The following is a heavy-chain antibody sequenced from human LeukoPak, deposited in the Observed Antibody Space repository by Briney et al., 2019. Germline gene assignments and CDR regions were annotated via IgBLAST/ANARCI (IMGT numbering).Heavy chain of an antibody. Sequence: GGSLRLSCAASGFTVSSNYMSWVRQAPGKGLEWVSVIYSGGSTYYADSVKGRFTISRDNSKNTLYLQMNSLRAEDTAVYYCARDRPYYDFRSGYYPHDYYMDVWGKGTTVTVSS. J-gene: IGHJ6*03. CDR2: IYSGGST. CDR1: GFTVSSNY. D-gene: IGHD3-3*01. V-gene: IGHV3-53*01. CDR3: ARDRPYYDFRSGYYPHDYYMDV.